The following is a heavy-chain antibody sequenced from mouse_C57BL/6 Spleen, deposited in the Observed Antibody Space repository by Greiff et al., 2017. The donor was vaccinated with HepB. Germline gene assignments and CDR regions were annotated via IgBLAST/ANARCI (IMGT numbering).Heavy chain of an antibody. CDR1: GFTFTDYY. Sequence: EVKVEESGGGLVQPGGSLSLSCAASGFTFTDYYMSWVRQPPGKALEWLGFIRNKANGYTTEYSASVKGRFTISRDNSQSILYLQMNALRAEDSATYYCARSSFRPFDYWGQGTTLTVSS. CDR3: ARSSFRPFDY. V-gene: IGHV7-3*01. J-gene: IGHJ2*01. CDR2: IRNKANGYTT.